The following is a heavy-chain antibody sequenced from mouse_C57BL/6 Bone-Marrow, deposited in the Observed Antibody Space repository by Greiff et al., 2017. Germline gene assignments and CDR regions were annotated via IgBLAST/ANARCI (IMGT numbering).Heavy chain of an antibody. D-gene: IGHD3-3*01. V-gene: IGHV1-59*01. Sequence: QVHVKQPGAELVRPGTSVKLSCKASGYTFTSYWMHWVKQRPGQGLEWIGVIDPSDSYTNYNQKFKGKATLTVDTSSSTAYMKLSSLTSEDSAVYYCARSPGTSYWGQGTTLTVSS. CDR2: IDPSDSYT. CDR3: ARSPGTSY. J-gene: IGHJ2*01. CDR1: GYTFTSYW.